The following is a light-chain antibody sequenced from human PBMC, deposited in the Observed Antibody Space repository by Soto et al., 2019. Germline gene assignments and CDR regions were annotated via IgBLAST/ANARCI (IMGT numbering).Light chain of an antibody. CDR2: DAS. CDR3: QQYNSWPRT. J-gene: IGKJ1*01. Sequence: EIVLTQSPATLSLSPGERATLSCRASQSVSSNLAWYQQKPGQAPRLLIYDASNRATGIPARFSGSGSGTDFTLTISSLEPEDFAVYYCQQYNSWPRTFGQGTKVEIK. V-gene: IGKV3-11*01. CDR1: QSVSSN.